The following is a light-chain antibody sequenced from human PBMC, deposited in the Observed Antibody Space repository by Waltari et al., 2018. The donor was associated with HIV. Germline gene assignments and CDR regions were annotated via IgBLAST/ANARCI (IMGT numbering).Light chain of an antibody. J-gene: IGLJ1*01. CDR2: DVS. Sequence: QSALTQPASVSGSPGQSMTISCTGTSSDVGGYNFVSWYQQHPGRAPKLVIYDVSKRPSGVSNRFSGSKSGNTASLTISGLRTEDEADYCCSSYTTGTTYVFGAGTTVTVL. V-gene: IGLV2-14*03. CDR3: SSYTTGTTYV. CDR1: SSDVGGYNF.